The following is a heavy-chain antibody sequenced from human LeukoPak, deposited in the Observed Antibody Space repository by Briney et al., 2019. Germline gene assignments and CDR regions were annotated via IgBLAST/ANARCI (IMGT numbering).Heavy chain of an antibody. CDR3: ARAMITFGGVIVKGYYFDY. D-gene: IGHD3-16*02. Sequence: ASETLSLTCTVSGGSISSGDYYWSWIRQPPGKGLEWIGYIYYSGGTYYNPSLKSRVTISVDTSKNQFSLKLSSVTAADTAVYYCARAMITFGGVIVKGYYFDYWGQGTLVTVSS. J-gene: IGHJ4*02. CDR1: GGSISSGDYY. V-gene: IGHV4-30-4*01. CDR2: IYYSGGT.